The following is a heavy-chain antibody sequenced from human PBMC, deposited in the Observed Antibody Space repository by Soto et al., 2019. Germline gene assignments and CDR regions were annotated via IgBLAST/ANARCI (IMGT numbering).Heavy chain of an antibody. CDR1: GYSFKTYW. V-gene: IGHV5-10-1*01. J-gene: IGHJ5*02. CDR3: ARHYGSGSNWFDP. Sequence: EVQLVQSGAEVKKPGESLRISCKGSGYSFKTYWISWVRQMPGKGLEWMGRIDPSDSYTNYSPSFQGHVTMSADKSISPAYLQWSSLKASDTAMYYCARHYGSGSNWFDPWCQGTLVTVSS. CDR2: IDPSDSYT. D-gene: IGHD3-10*01.